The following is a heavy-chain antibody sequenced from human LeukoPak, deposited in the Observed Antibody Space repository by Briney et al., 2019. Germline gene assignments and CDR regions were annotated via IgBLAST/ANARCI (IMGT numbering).Heavy chain of an antibody. J-gene: IGHJ4*02. Sequence: ASVKVSCKASGYTFTSYGISWVRQAPGQGLEWMGWISAYNGNTNYAQKLQGRVTMTTDTSTSTAYMELRSLRSDDTAVYYYARGPAYCSSTSCYGYFDYWGQGTLVTVSS. CDR1: GYTFTSYG. CDR2: ISAYNGNT. D-gene: IGHD2-2*01. CDR3: ARGPAYCSSTSCYGYFDY. V-gene: IGHV1-18*01.